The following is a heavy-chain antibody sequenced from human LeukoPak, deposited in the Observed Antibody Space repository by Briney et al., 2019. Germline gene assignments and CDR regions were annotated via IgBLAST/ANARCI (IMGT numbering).Heavy chain of an antibody. D-gene: IGHD1-1*01. J-gene: IGHJ5*02. V-gene: IGHV4-59*01. CDR1: GDSFSDYY. CDR2: IYYRGST. CDR3: ARAMRWTSDPVELGWLDR. Sequence: SETLSLACTLSGDSFSDYYWTWIRRPPGGTLEWIGHIYYRGSTKYNPSLKNRVSISLDTSKNQVSLTLTSVTAPDTAVYYCARAMRWTSDPVELGWLDRWGQGTQVIVSS.